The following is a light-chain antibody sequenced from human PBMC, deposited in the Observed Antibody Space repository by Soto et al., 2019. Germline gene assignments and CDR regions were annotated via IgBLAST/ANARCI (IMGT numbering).Light chain of an antibody. CDR2: DAS. J-gene: IGKJ5*01. CDR3: HQRYDWPIT. CDR1: QSISNY. Sequence: EIVLTQSPATLSLSPGERATLSCRANQSISNYLAWYQQRPGQAPRLLIYDASKRATGIPVRFSGSGSGTDFTLTISSLEPEDFAVYYCHQRYDWPITFGQGTRLEIK. V-gene: IGKV3-11*01.